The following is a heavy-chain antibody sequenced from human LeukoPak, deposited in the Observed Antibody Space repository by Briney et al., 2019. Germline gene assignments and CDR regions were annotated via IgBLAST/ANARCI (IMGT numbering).Heavy chain of an antibody. CDR1: GGSISNSNW. V-gene: IGHV4-4*02. CDR3: ARPHTSLSITIFGVVITNYGMDV. J-gene: IGHJ6*02. D-gene: IGHD3-3*01. Sequence: SGTLSLTCAVSGGSISNSNWWIWVRQPPGKGLEWIGEIYHSGGTNYNPSLKSRVTISVDKSKNQFSLNLNSVTAADTAVYYCARPHTSLSITIFGVVITNYGMDVWGQGTTVTVSS. CDR2: IYHSGGT.